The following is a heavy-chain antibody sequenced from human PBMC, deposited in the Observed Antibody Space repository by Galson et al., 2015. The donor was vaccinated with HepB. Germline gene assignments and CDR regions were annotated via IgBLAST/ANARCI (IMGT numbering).Heavy chain of an antibody. Sequence: SETLSLTCTVSGISVTRGSFYYTWIRRPPGKGLEWIGYIYYSGSTNYSPSLKSRVTISRDTSRNQVSLRLTSVTAADTAVYYCTRDPSGAFDIWGQGAMVTVSS. J-gene: IGHJ3*02. CDR2: IYYSGST. CDR1: GISVTRGSFY. D-gene: IGHD6-25*01. CDR3: TRDPSGAFDI. V-gene: IGHV4-61*01.